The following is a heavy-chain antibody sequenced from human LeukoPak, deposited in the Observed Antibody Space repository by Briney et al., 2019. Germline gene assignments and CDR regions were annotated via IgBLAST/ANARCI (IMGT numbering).Heavy chain of an antibody. J-gene: IGHJ4*02. V-gene: IGHV3-21*01. Sequence: TGGSLRLSCAASGFTFSSYSMNWVRQAPGKGLEWVSSISSSSSYMYYADSVKGRFTISRDNAKNSLYLQMNSLRAEDTAVYYCARDRLDSSSSPSDYWGQGTLVTVSS. D-gene: IGHD6-6*01. CDR3: ARDRLDSSSSPSDY. CDR1: GFTFSSYS. CDR2: ISSSSSYM.